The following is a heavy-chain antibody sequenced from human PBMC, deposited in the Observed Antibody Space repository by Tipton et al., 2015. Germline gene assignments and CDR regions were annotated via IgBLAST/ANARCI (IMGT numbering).Heavy chain of an antibody. J-gene: IGHJ1*01. Sequence: TLSLTCTVSGGSISSHYWSWIRQSPGKGLEWIGYISYSGTTNYNPSLNSRVTISVDTSKNQFFLRMTPVTAADTAVYYCARASIIQGYYHDSSRYYLFNSWGQGTLVTVSS. CDR3: ARASIIQGYYHDSSRYYLFNS. CDR2: ISYSGTT. CDR1: GGSISSHY. D-gene: IGHD3-22*01. V-gene: IGHV4-59*11.